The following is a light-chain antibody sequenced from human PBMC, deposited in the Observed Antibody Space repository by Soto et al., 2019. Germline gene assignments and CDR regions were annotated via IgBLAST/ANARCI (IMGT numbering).Light chain of an antibody. J-gene: IGKJ4*01. CDR3: QQYYSYPPT. Sequence: AIRMTQSPSSFSASTGDRLTITCRASQGISSYLAWYQQKPGKAPQLLIYAASTLQSGVPSRFSCSGSGTDFTLTISCLQSEDFATYYCQQYYSYPPTFGGGTKVEIK. CDR2: AAS. CDR1: QGISSY. V-gene: IGKV1-8*01.